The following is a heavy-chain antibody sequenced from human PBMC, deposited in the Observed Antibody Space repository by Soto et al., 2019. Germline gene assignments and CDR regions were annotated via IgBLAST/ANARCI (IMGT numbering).Heavy chain of an antibody. D-gene: IGHD4-17*01. J-gene: IGHJ4*02. CDR1: GEPFSGYY. Sequence: QVQLQQWGTGLLKPSETLSLTCAVYGEPFSGYYWSWIRQPPGKGLEWIGEINHSGSINYNPSLKSRGTRSEAQSKNQYSLNLNSLTAADTAVYYCVCNTNPPLVRYYFDYWGQGTLVTVTS. CDR3: VCNTNPPLVRYYFDY. V-gene: IGHV4-34*02. CDR2: INHSGSI.